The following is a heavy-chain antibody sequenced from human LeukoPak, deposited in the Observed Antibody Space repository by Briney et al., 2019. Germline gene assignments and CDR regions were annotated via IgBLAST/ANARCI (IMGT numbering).Heavy chain of an antibody. J-gene: IGHJ4*02. D-gene: IGHD7-27*01. Sequence: ASVKVSCKASGYTFTGYYMHWVRQAPGQGLEWMGWINGNSGDTNYAQKFQDRVTMTRDTSNSTAYMELNRLRTDDTAVYYCARDFNWGPDYWGQGTLVTVSS. CDR1: GYTFTGYY. CDR2: INGNSGDT. CDR3: ARDFNWGPDY. V-gene: IGHV1-2*02.